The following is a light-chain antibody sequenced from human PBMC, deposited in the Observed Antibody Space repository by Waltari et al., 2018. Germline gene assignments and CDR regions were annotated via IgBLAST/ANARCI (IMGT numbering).Light chain of an antibody. CDR1: QTVRSY. Sequence: EIVLTQSPATLSLSPGERATLSCRASQTVRSYLAWYQQKPGQAPRPLIFDASSRAPGIPAKFSGSGSGTDFTLTVSNLGPEDFAVYYCQQRSNWPYTFGQGTRVEIK. J-gene: IGKJ2*01. V-gene: IGKV3-11*01. CDR2: DAS. CDR3: QQRSNWPYT.